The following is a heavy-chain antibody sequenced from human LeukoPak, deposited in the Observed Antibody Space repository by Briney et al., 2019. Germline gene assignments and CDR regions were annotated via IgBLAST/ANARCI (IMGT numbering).Heavy chain of an antibody. CDR1: GGSISSSSDS. V-gene: IGHV4-39*01. CDR3: ARHSPSGGYFDY. D-gene: IGHD3-10*01. Sequence: SETLSLTCTVSGGSISSSSDSWGWIRQPPGKGLEWIGNIYYRGSTYYNPSLKSRVTISLDTSKNHFSLKLNSVTAADTAVYYCARHSPSGGYFDYWGQGVLVTVSS. CDR2: IYYRGST. J-gene: IGHJ4*02.